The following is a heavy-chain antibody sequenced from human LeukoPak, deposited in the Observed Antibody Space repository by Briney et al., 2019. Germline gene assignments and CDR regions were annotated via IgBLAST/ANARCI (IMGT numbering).Heavy chain of an antibody. Sequence: GGCLRLSCAASGFTFSDYHMSWIRQAPGKGLEWVSYIRSSGSTIYYADSVKGRFTISRDNAKNSLYLQMNSLRAEDTAVYYCAREGYYDSSGYLGVFDYWGQGTLVTVSS. CDR1: GFTFSDYH. D-gene: IGHD3-22*01. CDR2: IRSSGSTI. CDR3: AREGYYDSSGYLGVFDY. V-gene: IGHV3-11*04. J-gene: IGHJ4*02.